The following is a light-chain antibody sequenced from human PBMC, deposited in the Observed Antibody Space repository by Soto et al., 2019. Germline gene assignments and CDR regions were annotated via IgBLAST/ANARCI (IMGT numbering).Light chain of an antibody. CDR1: QSVSSN. Sequence: EIVMTQSPPPLSVSPGERATLSCRASQSVSSNLAWYQQKPGQAPRHLIYGASTRATGIPARFSGSGYGKDYTLTISSLQSYDFAVYYCQQYYDWPRTFGQRTKVDIQ. CDR3: QQYYDWPRT. J-gene: IGKJ1*01. CDR2: GAS. V-gene: IGKV3D-15*01.